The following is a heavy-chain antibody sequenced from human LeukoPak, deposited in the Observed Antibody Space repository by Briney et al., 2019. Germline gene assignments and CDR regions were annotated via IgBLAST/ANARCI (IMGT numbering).Heavy chain of an antibody. Sequence: GGSLRLSCAASGFTVSNNYMRWVRQAPGKGLEWVSLIYSGGATFYADAVKGRFTISGDGSKNTLYLQMNSLRAEDTAVYYCARDPPAVAANTYGWGQGTLVTVSS. D-gene: IGHD6-6*01. J-gene: IGHJ4*02. CDR2: IYSGGAT. CDR1: GFTVSNNY. CDR3: ARDPPAVAANTYG. V-gene: IGHV3-66*01.